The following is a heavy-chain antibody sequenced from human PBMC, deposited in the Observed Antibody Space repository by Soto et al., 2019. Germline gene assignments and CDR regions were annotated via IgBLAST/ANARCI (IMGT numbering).Heavy chain of an antibody. J-gene: IGHJ5*02. V-gene: IGHV4-59*08. Sequence: PSETLSLTCTVSGGSISSYYWSWIRQPPGKGLEWIGYIYYSGSTNYNPSLKSRVTISVDTSKNQFSLKLSSVTAADTAVYYCAAYPSGIIAAAGTHWFDPWGQGTLVTVSS. CDR2: IYYSGST. CDR1: GGSISSYY. D-gene: IGHD6-13*01. CDR3: AAYPSGIIAAAGTHWFDP.